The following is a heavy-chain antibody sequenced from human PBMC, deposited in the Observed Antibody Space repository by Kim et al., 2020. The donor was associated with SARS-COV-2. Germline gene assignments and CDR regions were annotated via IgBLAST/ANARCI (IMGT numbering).Heavy chain of an antibody. CDR2: GGT. Sequence: GGTNYAQKFQGRVTMTRDPSIRTAYRELSRLRSDDTGVYYCARVEGVLDYWGQGTLVTVSS. J-gene: IGHJ4*02. V-gene: IGHV1-2*02. CDR3: ARVEGVLDY. D-gene: IGHD3-16*01.